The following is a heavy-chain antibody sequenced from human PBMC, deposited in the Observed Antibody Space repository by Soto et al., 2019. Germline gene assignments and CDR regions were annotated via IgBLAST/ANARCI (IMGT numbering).Heavy chain of an antibody. CDR3: AREIIPLTTDWYFDL. CDR2: VFDSGST. V-gene: IGHV4-30-4*01. CDR1: GGSISGGVYY. Sequence: QVQLQESGPGLVKPSQTLSLTCTVSGGSISGGVYYWSWIRQPPGKGLEWIGYVFDSGSTYYNPSLKSRVTISVDTSKNQSSLRLSSVTAADPAVYYCAREIIPLTTDWYFDLWGRGTLVTVSS. D-gene: IGHD4-17*01. J-gene: IGHJ2*01.